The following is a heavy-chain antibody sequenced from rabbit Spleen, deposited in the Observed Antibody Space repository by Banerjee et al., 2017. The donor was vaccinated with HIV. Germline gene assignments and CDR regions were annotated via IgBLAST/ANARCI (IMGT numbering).Heavy chain of an antibody. D-gene: IGHD4-1*01. CDR2: IDAGGNGKT. Sequence: QSLEESGGDLVKPGASLTLTCTASGFSFSDNYWICWVRQAPGKGLEWIACIDAGGNGKTYYANWAKGRFTISKTSSTTVTLQMTSLTAEDTATYFCARDLDGVIGWNFSWWGQGTLVTVS. CDR1: GFSFSDNYW. V-gene: IGHV1S40*01. CDR3: ARDLDGVIGWNFSW. J-gene: IGHJ4*01.